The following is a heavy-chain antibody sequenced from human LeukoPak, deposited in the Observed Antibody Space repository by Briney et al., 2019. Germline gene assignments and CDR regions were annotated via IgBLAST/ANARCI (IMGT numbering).Heavy chain of an antibody. J-gene: IGHJ4*02. CDR2: INSVGSNT. CDR1: GFTFSSRW. V-gene: IGHV3-74*01. D-gene: IGHD6-25*01. Sequence: PGGSLRLSCAASGFTFSSRWMHWVRQAPGKGLVWVSRINSVGSNTNYADSVKGRFTISRDNAKNTLYLQMNSLRAEDTAVYYCATDLGGGRAYWGQGTRVTVSS. CDR3: ATDLGGGRAY.